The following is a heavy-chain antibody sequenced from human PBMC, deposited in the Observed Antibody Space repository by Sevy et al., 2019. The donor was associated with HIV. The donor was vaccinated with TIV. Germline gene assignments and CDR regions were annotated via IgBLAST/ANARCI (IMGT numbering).Heavy chain of an antibody. Sequence: ASVKVSCKASGYIFTNYAISWVRQAPGQGLEWMGWISGFNGDTKNAEKFQGRFTMTTDTSTKTAYMDLRSLRSDDTAVYYCVRGTTFYDFWTGGDYWGQGILVTVSS. V-gene: IGHV1-18*01. D-gene: IGHD3-3*01. CDR3: VRGTTFYDFWTGGDY. CDR2: ISGFNGDT. CDR1: GYIFTNYA. J-gene: IGHJ4*02.